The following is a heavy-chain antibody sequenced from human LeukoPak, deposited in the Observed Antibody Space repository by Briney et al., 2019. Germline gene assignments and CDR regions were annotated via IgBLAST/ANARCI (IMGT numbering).Heavy chain of an antibody. D-gene: IGHD1-7*01. CDR2: IISSSSYI. CDR3: ARDWGWNSNYYYYGMDV. Sequence: GGSLRLSCAASGFTFSSYSMNWVRQAPGKGLEWVSSIISSSSYIYYADSVKGRFTISRDNAKNSLYLQMNSLRAEDTAVYYCARDWGWNSNYYYYGMDVWGQGTTVTVSS. V-gene: IGHV3-21*01. J-gene: IGHJ6*02. CDR1: GFTFSSYS.